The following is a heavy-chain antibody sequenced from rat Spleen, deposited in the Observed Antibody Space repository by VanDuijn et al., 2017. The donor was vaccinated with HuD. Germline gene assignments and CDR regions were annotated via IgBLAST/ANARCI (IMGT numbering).Heavy chain of an antibody. CDR3: VRHNDY. CDR1: GFTFSNYY. V-gene: IGHV5-25*01. Sequence: EVQLVESGGGLVQPGGSMKLSCAASGFTFSNYYMAWVRQAPTKGLEWVASIDSGGNTYYRDSVKGRFTISRDNTESTLYLQMDSLRSEDTATYFCVRHNDYWGQGVMVTVSS. CDR2: IDSGGNT. J-gene: IGHJ2*01.